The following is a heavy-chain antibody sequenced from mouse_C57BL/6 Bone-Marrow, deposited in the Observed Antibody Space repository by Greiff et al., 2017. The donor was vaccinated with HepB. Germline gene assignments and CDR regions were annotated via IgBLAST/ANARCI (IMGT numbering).Heavy chain of an antibody. V-gene: IGHV1-7*01. Sequence: LVESGAELAKPGASVKLSCKASGYTFTSYWMHWVKQRPGQGLEWIGYINPSSGYTKYNQKFKVKATLTADKSSSTAYMQLSSLTYEDSAVYYCARGNYGNYEGFAYWGQGTLVTVSA. CDR3: ARGNYGNYEGFAY. CDR1: GYTFTSYW. CDR2: INPSSGYT. D-gene: IGHD2-1*01. J-gene: IGHJ3*01.